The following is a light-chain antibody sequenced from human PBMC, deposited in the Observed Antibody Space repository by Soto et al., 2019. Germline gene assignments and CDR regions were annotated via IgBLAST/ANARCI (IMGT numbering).Light chain of an antibody. CDR1: QSVSSTH. Sequence: IVLTQSPGSLSLSPGERATLSCRASQSVSSTHLAWYQQKRGQAPRLLVYGASSRATGIPDRFSGSASGTDLTITISRLEPEDFAVYYCQVHEGSKWTWGQGTKV. J-gene: IGKJ1*01. CDR2: GAS. CDR3: QVHEGSKWT. V-gene: IGKV3-20*01.